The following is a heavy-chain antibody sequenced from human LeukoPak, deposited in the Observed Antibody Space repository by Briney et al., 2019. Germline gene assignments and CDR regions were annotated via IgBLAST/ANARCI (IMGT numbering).Heavy chain of an antibody. CDR1: GFTFSDYY. D-gene: IGHD3-22*01. CDR3: ATYSSLNRREFQY. CDR2: ISSSGSTI. J-gene: IGHJ1*01. V-gene: IGHV3-11*04. Sequence: GGSLRLSCAASGFTFSDYYMSWIRQAPGKGLEWVSYISSSGSTIYYADSVKGRFTISRDNAKDSLYLQMNSLRAEDTAVYYCATYSSLNRREFQYWGQGTLLTVSS.